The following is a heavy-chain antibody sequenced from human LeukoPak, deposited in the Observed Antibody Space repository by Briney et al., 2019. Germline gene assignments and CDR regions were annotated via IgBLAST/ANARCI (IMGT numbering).Heavy chain of an antibody. CDR2: IYYGGSS. V-gene: IGHV4-39*01. J-gene: IGHJ4*02. D-gene: IGHD5-18*01. CDR3: ARHVSGSAMMHYFDY. CDR1: GASIRSGRNY. Sequence: SETLSLTCNVSGASIRSGRNYWGWIRQSPGKGLEWIGSIYYGGSSSYNPSLQSRVSISVDTSKNHISLKVFSLTAADTALYYCARHVSGSAMMHYFDYWGQGNLVTVSS.